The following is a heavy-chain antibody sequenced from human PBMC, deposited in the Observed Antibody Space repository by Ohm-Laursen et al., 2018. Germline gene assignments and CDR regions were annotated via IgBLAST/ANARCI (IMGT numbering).Heavy chain of an antibody. V-gene: IGHV3-9*01. D-gene: IGHD3-16*02. Sequence: SSLRLSCAASGFTFDEYAMHWVRQAPGKGLEWVSGISWNSDTIGYADSVKGRITISRDSATNSLYLQMNSLRPEDTAFYYCASARPRGSYLNAFDMWGQGTVVIGSS. CDR3: ASARPRGSYLNAFDM. CDR2: ISWNSDTI. J-gene: IGHJ3*02. CDR1: GFTFDEYA.